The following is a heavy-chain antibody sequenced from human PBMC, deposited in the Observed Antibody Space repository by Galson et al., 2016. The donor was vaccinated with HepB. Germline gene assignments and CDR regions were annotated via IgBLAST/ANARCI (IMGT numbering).Heavy chain of an antibody. Sequence: SLRLSCAASGFTFNTYGMNWVRQAPGKGLEWISFISSSSDIIHYADSVKGRFTISRDNAKNALYLQKNSLRDEDMAVYYCARNPEVNIILQHWGQGTLVTVSS. CDR2: ISSSSDII. CDR3: ARNPEVNIILQH. CDR1: GFTFNTYG. J-gene: IGHJ1*01. V-gene: IGHV3-48*02. D-gene: IGHD2/OR15-2a*01.